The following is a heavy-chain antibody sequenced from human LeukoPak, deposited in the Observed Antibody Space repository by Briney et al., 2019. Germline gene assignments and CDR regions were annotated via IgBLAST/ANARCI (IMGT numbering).Heavy chain of an antibody. J-gene: IGHJ3*02. V-gene: IGHV1-24*01. Sequence: ASVKVSCTVSGYTLTELSMHWVRQAPGKGLEWMGGFDPEDGETIYAQKFQGRVTMTEDTSTDTAYMELSSLRSEDTAVYYCAAGITGTTDAFDIWGQGTMVTVSS. CDR3: AAGITGTTDAFDI. CDR2: FDPEDGET. D-gene: IGHD1-7*01. CDR1: GYTLTELS.